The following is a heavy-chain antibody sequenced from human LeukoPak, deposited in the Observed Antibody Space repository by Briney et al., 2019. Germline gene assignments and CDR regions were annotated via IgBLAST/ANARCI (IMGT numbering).Heavy chain of an antibody. CDR3: ARTYYYGSGSSPPDYFDY. J-gene: IGHJ4*02. D-gene: IGHD3-10*01. CDR1: GFTFSSYS. Sequence: PGGSLRLSCAASGFTFSSYSMNWVRQAPGKGLEWVSSISSSSSYLYYADSVKGRFTISRDNAKNSLYLQMNSLKAEDTAVYYCARTYYYGSGSSPPDYFDYWGRGTLVTVSS. V-gene: IGHV3-21*01. CDR2: ISSSSSYL.